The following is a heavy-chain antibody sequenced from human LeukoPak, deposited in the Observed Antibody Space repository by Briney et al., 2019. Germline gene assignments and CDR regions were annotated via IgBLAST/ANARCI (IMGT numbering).Heavy chain of an antibody. V-gene: IGHV6-1*01. CDR1: GDSVSSNSAA. CDR2: TYYSSKWYN. D-gene: IGHD6-19*01. CDR3: ARGAVAVRNAFDI. Sequence: SQTLSLTCAISGDSVSSNSAAWNWLRQSPSRGLEWLGRTYYSSKWYNDYAVSVKSRITINPDTSKNQFSLQLNSVTPEDTALYYCARGAVAVRNAFDIWGQGTMVTVSS. J-gene: IGHJ3*02.